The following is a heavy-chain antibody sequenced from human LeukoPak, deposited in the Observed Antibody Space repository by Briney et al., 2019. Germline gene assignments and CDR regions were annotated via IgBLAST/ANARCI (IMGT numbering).Heavy chain of an antibody. J-gene: IGHJ4*02. D-gene: IGHD3-10*01. CDR3: ARGATYYYGSGVGFVDY. V-gene: IGHV3-30*02. Sequence: GGSLRVSCAASGFTFSSYGMHWVRQAPGKGLEWVAFIRYDGSNKYYADSVKGRFTISRDNSKKTLYLQMNSLRAEDTAVYYCARGATYYYGSGVGFVDYWGQGTLVTVSS. CDR1: GFTFSSYG. CDR2: IRYDGSNK.